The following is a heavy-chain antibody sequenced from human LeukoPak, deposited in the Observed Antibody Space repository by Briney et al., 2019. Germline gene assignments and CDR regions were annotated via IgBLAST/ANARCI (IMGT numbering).Heavy chain of an antibody. J-gene: IGHJ4*02. Sequence: GGSLRPSCAASGFTFSSYAMHWVRQAPGKGLVWVAVISYDGSNKYYADSVKGRFTISRDNSKNTLYLQMNSLRAEDTAVYYCARDKYSSGWRLFDYWGQGTLVTVSS. CDR1: GFTFSSYA. V-gene: IGHV3-30-3*01. CDR3: ARDKYSSGWRLFDY. CDR2: ISYDGSNK. D-gene: IGHD6-19*01.